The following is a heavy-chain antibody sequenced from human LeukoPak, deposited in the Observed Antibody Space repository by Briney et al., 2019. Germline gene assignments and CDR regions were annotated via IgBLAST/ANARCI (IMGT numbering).Heavy chain of an antibody. D-gene: IGHD2-2*01. J-gene: IGHJ5*02. Sequence: GGSLRLSCAASGLRLSDYDMNWVRQAPGKGLEGVSSISTGSRYIYYAYSVKGRFTISRDDAKNSLYLQMDYLRAEDTAVYYCARADCSGSTCYLRRSWFDPWGQGTLVTVSS. CDR1: GLRLSDYD. CDR2: ISTGSRYI. CDR3: ARADCSGSTCYLRRSWFDP. V-gene: IGHV3-21*01.